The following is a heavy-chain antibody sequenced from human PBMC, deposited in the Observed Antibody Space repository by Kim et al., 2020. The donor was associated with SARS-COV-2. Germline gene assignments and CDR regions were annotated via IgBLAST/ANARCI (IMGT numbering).Heavy chain of an antibody. CDR2: IYYSGST. CDR1: GGSISSSSYY. Sequence: SETLSLTCTVSGGSISSSSYYWGWIRQPPGKGLEWIGSIYYSGSTYYNPSLKSRVTISVDTSKNQFSLKLSSVTAADTAVYYCARLSIAVAGGDAFDIWG. D-gene: IGHD6-19*01. V-gene: IGHV4-39*01. CDR3: ARLSIAVAGGDAFDI. J-gene: IGHJ3*02.